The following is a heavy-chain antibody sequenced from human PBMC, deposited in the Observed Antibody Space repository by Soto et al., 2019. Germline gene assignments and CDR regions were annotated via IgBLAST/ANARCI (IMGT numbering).Heavy chain of an antibody. CDR1: GGTFSSYA. D-gene: IGHD1-26*01. V-gene: IGHV1-69*12. CDR3: ASVAAKYYYYGMDV. CDR2: SIPIFGTA. Sequence: QVQLVQSGAEVKKPGSSVKVSCKASGGTFSSYAINWVRQAPGQGLEWMGGSIPIFGTADYAQKFQGRVTITADESTTTAYMQLSSLRSEDTAVYYCASVAAKYYYYGMDVWGQGTTVTVSS. J-gene: IGHJ6*02.